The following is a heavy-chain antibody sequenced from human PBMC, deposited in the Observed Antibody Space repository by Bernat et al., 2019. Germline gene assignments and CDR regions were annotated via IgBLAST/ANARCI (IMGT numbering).Heavy chain of an antibody. D-gene: IGHD3-3*01. J-gene: IGHJ5*02. CDR3: ARALRFLTSGGGWRFDP. CDR1: GCSISSDY. Sequence: QVQLQESGPGLVKPSETLSLTCTVSGCSISSDYWSWIRQPPGKGLEWIGYIYYSGSTNYNPSLKSRVTISVDTYKTKFSLKLGSVSAADTAVYYCARALRFLTSGGGWRFDPWGQGTLVTVSS. V-gene: IGHV4-59*01. CDR2: IYYSGST.